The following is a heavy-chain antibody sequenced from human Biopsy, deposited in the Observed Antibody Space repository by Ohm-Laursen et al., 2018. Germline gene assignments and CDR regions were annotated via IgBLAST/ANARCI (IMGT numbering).Heavy chain of an antibody. Sequence: GTLSLTCAVSGGSFSGTYWSWIRQTPGKGLEWIGEINHSGSTKYNPSFESRVTISADTSKNQFSLNLFSVTAADAARYFCARGEYYAYWSGARKLNYFDYWGQRTLVIVSS. J-gene: IGHJ4*02. D-gene: IGHD3-3*01. V-gene: IGHV4-34*01. CDR3: ARGEYYAYWSGARKLNYFDY. CDR2: INHSGST. CDR1: GGSFSGTY.